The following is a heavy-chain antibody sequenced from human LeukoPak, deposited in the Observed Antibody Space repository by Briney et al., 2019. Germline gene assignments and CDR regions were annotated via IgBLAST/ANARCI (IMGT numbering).Heavy chain of an antibody. Sequence: TGGSLRLSCAASGFTFSSYAMSWVRQAPGKGLEWVSAMSSSDDGRYYAASVRGRFTISRDTSRSTLYLQMNSPRAEDAAVYYCAKAPVTSCRGAFCYPFDYWGQGTLVTVSS. CDR2: MSSSDDGR. V-gene: IGHV3-23*01. J-gene: IGHJ4*02. D-gene: IGHD2-15*01. CDR1: GFTFSSYA. CDR3: AKAPVTSCRGAFCYPFDY.